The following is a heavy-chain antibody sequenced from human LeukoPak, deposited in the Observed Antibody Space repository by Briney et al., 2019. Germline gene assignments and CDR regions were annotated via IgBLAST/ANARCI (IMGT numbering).Heavy chain of an antibody. D-gene: IGHD1-14*01. Sequence: SETLSLTCTVSGDSISNSRHYWSWIRQPAGKALEWIGRIYPSGNTNYNPSLKSRVSISLDTSKNQFSLKLSSVTAADTAVYYCARDQGSIILGYFDYWGQGTLVTVSS. J-gene: IGHJ4*02. CDR2: IYPSGNT. CDR1: GDSISNSRHY. CDR3: ARDQGSIILGYFDY. V-gene: IGHV4-61*02.